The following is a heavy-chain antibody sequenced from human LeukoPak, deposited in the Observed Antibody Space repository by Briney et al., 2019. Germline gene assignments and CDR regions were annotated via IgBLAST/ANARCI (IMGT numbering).Heavy chain of an antibody. CDR3: ARDNFDY. V-gene: IGHV4-34*01. CDR1: GGSFSGYY. Sequence: SETLSLTCAVYGGSFSGYYWSWIRQPPGKGLEWIGEINHSRSTNYNPSLKSRVTISVDTSKNQFSLKLSSVTAADTAVYYCARDNFDYWGQGTLVTVSS. J-gene: IGHJ4*02. CDR2: INHSRST.